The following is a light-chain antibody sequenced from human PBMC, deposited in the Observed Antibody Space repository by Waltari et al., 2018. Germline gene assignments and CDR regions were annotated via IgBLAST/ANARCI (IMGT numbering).Light chain of an antibody. CDR2: GNY. CDR3: AAWDDRLNGGV. Sequence: QSVLTQPPSASGTPGQTVTISCSGGSSNLGTNTVNWYRQVPGAAPKLLIYGNYHRPSGVPARFSGSKSGTSASLAISGLQSEDEADYYCAAWDDRLNGGVFGGGTKLTVL. CDR1: SSNLGTNT. J-gene: IGLJ3*02. V-gene: IGLV1-44*01.